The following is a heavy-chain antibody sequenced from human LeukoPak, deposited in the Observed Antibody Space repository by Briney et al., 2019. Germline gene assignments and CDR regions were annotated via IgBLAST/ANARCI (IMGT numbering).Heavy chain of an antibody. D-gene: IGHD3-10*01. Sequence: PSETLSLTCSVYGGSFSGYYWSWIRQPPGKGLEGRGEINHSGSTNYNPSLKSRVTISVDTSKNQFSLKLSSVTAADTAVYYCARVGRINTMVRGVKRGNFDYWGQGTLVTVSS. J-gene: IGHJ4*02. V-gene: IGHV4-34*01. CDR1: GGSFSGYY. CDR3: ARVGRINTMVRGVKRGNFDY. CDR2: INHSGST.